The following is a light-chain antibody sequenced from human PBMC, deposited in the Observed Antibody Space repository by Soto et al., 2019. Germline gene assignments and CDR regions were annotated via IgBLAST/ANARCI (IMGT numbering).Light chain of an antibody. CDR1: QSLWNSF. Sequence: EIVLTQSPGTLSFSPGERATISWRASQSLWNSFLVWYQQKPGQAPRLLIYGASSRATGISDRFSGSGSGTDFTLTITRLEPEDFAVYYCQHYGSSLLTLGGGTKVEIK. J-gene: IGKJ4*01. V-gene: IGKV3-20*01. CDR3: QHYGSSLLT. CDR2: GAS.